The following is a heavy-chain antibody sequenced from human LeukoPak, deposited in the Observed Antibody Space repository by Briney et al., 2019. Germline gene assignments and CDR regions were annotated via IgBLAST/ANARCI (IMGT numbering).Heavy chain of an antibody. Sequence: GRSLRLSCAASGFTFSSYSMNWVRQAPGKGLEWVSSISSSSSYIYYADSVKGRFTISRDNAKNSLYLQMNSLRAEDTAVYYCARGYGDYIEDDAFDIWGQGTMVTVSS. V-gene: IGHV3-21*01. CDR3: ARGYGDYIEDDAFDI. J-gene: IGHJ3*02. CDR1: GFTFSSYS. D-gene: IGHD4-17*01. CDR2: ISSSSSYI.